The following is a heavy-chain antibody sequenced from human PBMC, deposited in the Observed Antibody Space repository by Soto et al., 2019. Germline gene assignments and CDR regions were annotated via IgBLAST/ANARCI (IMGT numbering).Heavy chain of an antibody. CDR3: ARGDGLYYDNSGSYSSYGMDV. D-gene: IGHD3-22*01. CDR1: GGSINSYY. Sequence: SETLSLTCTVSGGSINSYYWTWIRQPAGKGLEWIGRIYFTGSTTYNPSLKSRVTMSVATSKNQFFLRLNSVTAADSAVYYCARGDGLYYDNSGSYSSYGMDVWGQGTTITVSS. V-gene: IGHV4-4*07. CDR2: IYFTGST. J-gene: IGHJ6*02.